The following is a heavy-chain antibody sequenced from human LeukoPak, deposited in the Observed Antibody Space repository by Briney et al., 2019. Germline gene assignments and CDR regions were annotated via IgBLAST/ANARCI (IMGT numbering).Heavy chain of an antibody. J-gene: IGHJ4*02. D-gene: IGHD6-19*01. Sequence: GGSLILSCAASGFTFSSYAMHWVRQAPDKGLEWVAVIWSDGHNKYYADSVKGRFTISRDNSKSMLYLQMDSLRAEDTAVYNCAREGYTSAWYGLFDYWGQGTLVTVSS. V-gene: IGHV3-33*08. CDR3: AREGYTSAWYGLFDY. CDR1: GFTFSSYA. CDR2: IWSDGHNK.